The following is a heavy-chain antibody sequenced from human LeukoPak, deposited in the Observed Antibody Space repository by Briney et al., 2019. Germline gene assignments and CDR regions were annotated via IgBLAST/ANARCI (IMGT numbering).Heavy chain of an antibody. CDR2: ISYDGSNK. Sequence: GGSLRLSCAASGFTFSSYAMHWVRQAPGKGLEWVAVISYDGSNKYYADSVKGRFTISGDNSKNTLYLQMNSLRAEDTAVYYCARSSKAVLVMVSWFDPWGQGTLVTVSS. CDR1: GFTFSSYA. J-gene: IGHJ5*02. D-gene: IGHD3-9*01. CDR3: ARSSKAVLVMVSWFDP. V-gene: IGHV3-30-3*01.